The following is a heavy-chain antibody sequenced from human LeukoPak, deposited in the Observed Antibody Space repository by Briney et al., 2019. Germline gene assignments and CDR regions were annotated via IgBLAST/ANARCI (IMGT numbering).Heavy chain of an antibody. V-gene: IGHV4-39*01. J-gene: IGHJ4*02. Sequence: SETLSLTCTVSGGSINSNRNYWGWISQPPGKGPEWIGRISYSVNTYYRSSLKSRVTISVDTSKNQFSLKLTSMTAEDTAVYYCARHSFEVATLTPFDSWGQGTLVTVSS. CDR2: ISYSVNT. CDR3: ARHSFEVATLTPFDS. D-gene: IGHD5-12*01. CDR1: GGSINSNRNY.